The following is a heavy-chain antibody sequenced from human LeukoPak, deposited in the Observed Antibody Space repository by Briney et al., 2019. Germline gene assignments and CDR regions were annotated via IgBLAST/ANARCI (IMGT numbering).Heavy chain of an antibody. J-gene: IGHJ3*02. CDR3: ARGQSYYDSSAYYYEGDAFDI. CDR2: INPSGSST. CDR1: GYTFTGYY. Sequence: ASVKVSCKASGYTFTGYYMHWVRQAPGQGLEWMGLINPSGSSTLYAQKFQGRVTMTRDMSTTTDYMELSSLRSEDTAVYYCARGQSYYDSSAYYYEGDAFDIWGQGTMVTVSS. V-gene: IGHV1-46*01. D-gene: IGHD3-22*01.